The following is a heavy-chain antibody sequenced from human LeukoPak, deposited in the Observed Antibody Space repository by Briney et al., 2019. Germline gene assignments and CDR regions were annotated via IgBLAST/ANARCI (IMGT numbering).Heavy chain of an antibody. CDR1: NASINNYD. CDR2: ILATGST. Sequence: SETLSLTCTVSNASINNYDWNWIRQSADKGLEWIGRILATGSTNYHPSLRTRITISADTSKNQISLRLTSMTAADTALYYCTRVPRYCSGGRCYVDWGQGTLVTVSS. D-gene: IGHD2-15*01. CDR3: TRVPRYCSGGRCYVD. V-gene: IGHV4-4*07. J-gene: IGHJ4*02.